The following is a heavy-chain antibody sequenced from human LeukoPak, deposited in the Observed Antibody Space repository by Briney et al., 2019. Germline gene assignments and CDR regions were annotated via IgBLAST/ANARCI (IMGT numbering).Heavy chain of an antibody. V-gene: IGHV3-23*01. CDR3: AKDRRGEGYSYGYRGDYNYMDV. Sequence: PGGSLRLSCAASGFTFSSYAMSWVRQAPGKGLEWVSAISGSGGSTYYADSVKGRFTISRDNSKNTLYLQMNSLRAEDTAVYYCAKDRRGEGYSYGYRGDYNYMDVWGKGTTVTVSS. D-gene: IGHD5-18*01. CDR1: GFTFSSYA. J-gene: IGHJ6*03. CDR2: ISGSGGST.